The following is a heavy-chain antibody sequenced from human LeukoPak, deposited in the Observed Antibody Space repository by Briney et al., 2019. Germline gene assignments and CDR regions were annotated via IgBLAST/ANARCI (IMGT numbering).Heavy chain of an antibody. CDR1: GGSISSGDYY. D-gene: IGHD6-19*01. CDR3: ARVPPSVNFSGLRYFYYMDV. CDR2: IYYSGNT. V-gene: IGHV4-30-4*08. Sequence: SETLSLTCTVSGGSISSGDYYWSWIRQPPGKGLEWIGYIYYSGNTYYNPSLKSGVTISVETSKSQFSLRVRSVTAADTAVFNCARVPPSVNFSGLRYFYYMDVWGKGTTVTVSS. J-gene: IGHJ6*03.